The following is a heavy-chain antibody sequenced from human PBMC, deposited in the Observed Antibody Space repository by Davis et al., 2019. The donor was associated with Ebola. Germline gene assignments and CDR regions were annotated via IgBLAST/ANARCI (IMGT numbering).Heavy chain of an antibody. CDR3: AREGGRYYDSSGYVFDI. V-gene: IGHV1-46*01. CDR2: INPITGGT. CDR1: GHRFTSYY. D-gene: IGHD3-22*01. Sequence: ASVKVPCKASGHRFTSYYMHWARQAPGQGLEWMGLINPITGGTSYAQNFQVRVNMTRDASTSTVYMKLGSLRSEDTAVYYCAREGGRYYDSSGYVFDIWGQGTMVKVSS. J-gene: IGHJ3*02.